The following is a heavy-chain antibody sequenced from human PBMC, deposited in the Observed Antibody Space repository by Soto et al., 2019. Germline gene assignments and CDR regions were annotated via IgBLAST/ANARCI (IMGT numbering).Heavy chain of an antibody. J-gene: IGHJ4*02. Sequence: LCGGSIRSGGYYWSWIRQHPGKGLEWIGYIYYSGSTYYNPSLKSRVTISVDTSKNQFSLKLSSVTAADTAVYYCASDPYWGQGTLVTVSS. CDR1: GGSIRSGGYY. CDR3: ASDPY. CDR2: IYYSGST. V-gene: IGHV4-31*02.